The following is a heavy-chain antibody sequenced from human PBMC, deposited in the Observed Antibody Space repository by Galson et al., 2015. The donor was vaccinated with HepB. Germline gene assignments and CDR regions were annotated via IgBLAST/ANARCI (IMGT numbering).Heavy chain of an antibody. CDR3: ARTSSSWGLNDAFDI. CDR1: GGSISSSSYY. CDR2: IYYSGST. Sequence: SETLSLTCTVSGGSISSSSYYWGWIRQPPGKGLEWIGSIYYSGSTYYNPSLKSRVTISVDTSKNQFSLKLSSVTAADTAVYYCARTSSSWGLNDAFDIWGQGTMVTVSS. J-gene: IGHJ3*02. V-gene: IGHV4-39*01. D-gene: IGHD6-13*01.